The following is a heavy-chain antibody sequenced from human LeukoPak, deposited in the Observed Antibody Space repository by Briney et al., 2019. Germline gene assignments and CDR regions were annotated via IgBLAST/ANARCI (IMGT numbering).Heavy chain of an antibody. V-gene: IGHV4-38-2*02. CDR3: AKSGGYGLIDK. J-gene: IGHJ4*02. CDR1: GYSISSGYY. Sequence: SETLSVTCTVSGYSISSGYYWGWIRQPPGKGLEWIGSVYHSGNTYYKPSLNSRVTISIDTSKNLFSLRLNSMTAADTAVYYCAKSGGYGLIDKWGQGTLVTVSS. D-gene: IGHD1-26*01. CDR2: VYHSGNT.